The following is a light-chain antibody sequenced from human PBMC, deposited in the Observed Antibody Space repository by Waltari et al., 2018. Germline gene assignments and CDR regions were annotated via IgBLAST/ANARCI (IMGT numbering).Light chain of an antibody. CDR1: QSVSTH. CDR2: SAS. V-gene: IGKV1-39*01. CDR3: QETYTPPWT. Sequence: DIQMTQSPLSLSASVGDRVTVTCRASQSVSTHLNWYQHKPGKAPELLVYSASFLETGVPSRFSAGGAGTDFNFTSTAVQPEDFATYYCQETYTPPWTFGPGTRLEIK. J-gene: IGKJ1*01.